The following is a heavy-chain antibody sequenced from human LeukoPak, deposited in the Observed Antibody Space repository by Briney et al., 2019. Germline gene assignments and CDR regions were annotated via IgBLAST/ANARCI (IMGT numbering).Heavy chain of an antibody. Sequence: ASVKVSCKASGYTFTGYYMHWVRQAPGQGLEWMGWINPNSGGTNYAQKFQGWVTMTRDTSISTAYMELSRLRSDDTAVYYCAREVGDTAMGTYYYYGMDVWGQGTTVTVSS. J-gene: IGHJ6*02. V-gene: IGHV1-2*04. D-gene: IGHD5-18*01. CDR1: GYTFTGYY. CDR2: INPNSGGT. CDR3: AREVGDTAMGTYYYYGMDV.